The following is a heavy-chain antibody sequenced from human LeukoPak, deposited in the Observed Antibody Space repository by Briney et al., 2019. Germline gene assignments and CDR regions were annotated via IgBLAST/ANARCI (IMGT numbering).Heavy chain of an antibody. CDR1: GGSFSGYY. CDR2: INHSGST. D-gene: IGHD6-13*01. J-gene: IGHJ5*02. CDR3: ATGSSWYKTSGAAFDP. V-gene: IGHV4-34*01. Sequence: PLETLSLTCAVYGGSFSGYYWSWIRQPPGKGLEWIGEINHSGSTNYNPSLKSRVTISVDTSKNQFSLKLSSVTAADTAVYYCATGSSWYKTSGAAFDPWGQGTLVTVSS.